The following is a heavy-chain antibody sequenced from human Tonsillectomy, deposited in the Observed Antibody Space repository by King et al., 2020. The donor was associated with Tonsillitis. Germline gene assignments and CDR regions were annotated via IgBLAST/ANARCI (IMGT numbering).Heavy chain of an antibody. D-gene: IGHD1-1*01. J-gene: IGHJ4*02. CDR1: GFTFSSYA. V-gene: IGHV3-23*04. CDR2: ISGSGGSA. Sequence: DVQLVESGGGLVQPGGSLRLSCAASGFTFSSYAMSWVRQTPGRRLEWVSVISGSGGSAYYADSVKGRFTISRDNSKSTLFLQMNSLRAEDTALYYCAKDWHSSSWNDGWDFWGQGILVTVSS. CDR3: AKDWHSSSWNDGWDF.